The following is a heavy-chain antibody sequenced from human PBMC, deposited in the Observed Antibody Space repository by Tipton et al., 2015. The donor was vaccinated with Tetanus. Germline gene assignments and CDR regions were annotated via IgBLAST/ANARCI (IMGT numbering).Heavy chain of an antibody. D-gene: IGHD2-2*02. CDR2: IYPGDSDT. Sequence: QSGPEVKKPGESLKISCKGSGYSFTSYWIGWVRQMPGKGLEWMGIIYPGDSDTRYSPSFQGQVTISADKSISTAYLQWSSLKASDTAMYYCARHYRDIVVVPAAIGYYYGMDVWGQGTTVTVSS. CDR3: ARHYRDIVVVPAAIGYYYGMDV. V-gene: IGHV5-51*01. CDR1: GYSFTSYW. J-gene: IGHJ6*02.